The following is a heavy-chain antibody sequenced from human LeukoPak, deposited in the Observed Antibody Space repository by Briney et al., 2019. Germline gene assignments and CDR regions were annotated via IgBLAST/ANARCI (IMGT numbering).Heavy chain of an antibody. V-gene: IGHV1-2*02. Sequence: ASVKVSCKPSGYTFTAYYMHWMRQAPGQGLEWMGWINLSNGATNYAQRLQGRVTMTTDTSTSTAYMELRSLRSDDTAIYYCARQVDIPMALPDYWGQGTLVTVSS. D-gene: IGHD5-18*01. CDR1: GYTFTAYY. J-gene: IGHJ4*02. CDR3: ARQVDIPMALPDY. CDR2: INLSNGAT.